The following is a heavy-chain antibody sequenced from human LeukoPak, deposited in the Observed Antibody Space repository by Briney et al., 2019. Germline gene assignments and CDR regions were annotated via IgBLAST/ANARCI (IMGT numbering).Heavy chain of an antibody. V-gene: IGHV4-61*09. CDR3: ARGSGELDY. J-gene: IGHJ4*02. D-gene: IGHD7-27*01. CDR1: GGSISSGSYD. Sequence: SQTLSLTCTVSGGSISSGSYDWYWIRQPAGKGLEWIGHIYTSGTSNYNPSLRSRVTISVDRAKNQFSLNLNSVTAADTAVYYCARGSGELDYWGQGTLVTVSS. CDR2: IYTSGTS.